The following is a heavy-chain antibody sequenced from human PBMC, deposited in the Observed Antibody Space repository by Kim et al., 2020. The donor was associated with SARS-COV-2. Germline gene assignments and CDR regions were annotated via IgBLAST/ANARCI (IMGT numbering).Heavy chain of an antibody. J-gene: IGHJ6*02. Sequence: LKSRVTISVDTSKNQFSLRLSAVTAADTAVCYCARVLLGVINYYYYGMDVWGQGTTVTVSS. CDR3: ARVLLGVINYYYYGMDV. D-gene: IGHD3-10*01. V-gene: IGHV4-31*02.